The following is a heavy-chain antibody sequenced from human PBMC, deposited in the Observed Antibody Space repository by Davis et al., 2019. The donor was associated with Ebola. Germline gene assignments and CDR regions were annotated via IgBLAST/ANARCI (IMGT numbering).Heavy chain of an antibody. CDR2: IKQDGSET. CDR3: ARDRQTYYDILTGYFWEVYYGMDV. Sequence: GGSLRLSCAASGSTFSSYSMNWVRQAPGKGLEWVANIKQDGSETYYVAPVKGRFTISRDNAKNSLYLQMNSLRAEDTAVYYCARDRQTYYDILTGYFWEVYYGMDVWGQGTTVTVSS. V-gene: IGHV3-7*01. CDR1: GSTFSSYS. D-gene: IGHD3-9*01. J-gene: IGHJ6*02.